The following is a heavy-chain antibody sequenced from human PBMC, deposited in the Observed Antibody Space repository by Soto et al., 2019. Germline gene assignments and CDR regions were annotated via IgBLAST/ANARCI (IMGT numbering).Heavy chain of an antibody. V-gene: IGHV4-59*01. CDR2: IYYSGST. Sequence: PSETLSLTCPFSGGSISSYYWSWIRQPPGKGLEWIGYIYYSGSTNYNPSLKSRVTISVDTSKNQFSLKLSSVTAADTAVYYCARDYGDYGYYYYCMDVWGQGTTVTVSS. CDR1: GGSISSYY. D-gene: IGHD4-17*01. CDR3: ARDYGDYGYYYYCMDV. J-gene: IGHJ6*02.